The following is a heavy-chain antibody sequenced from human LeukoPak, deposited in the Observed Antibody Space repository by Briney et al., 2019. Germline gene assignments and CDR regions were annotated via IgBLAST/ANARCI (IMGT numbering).Heavy chain of an antibody. CDR3: VRESYSGRAHFDY. J-gene: IGHJ4*02. CDR1: GGFISNYY. CDR2: IYYNGNT. Sequence: PSETLSLTCTVSGGFISNYYWNWIRQPPGKGLEWLGYIYYNGNTNYNPSLNSRVTISVDTSKNQFSLKLSSVTAADSAMYHCVRESYSGRAHFDYWGQGTLVTVSS. V-gene: IGHV4-59*01. D-gene: IGHD5-12*01.